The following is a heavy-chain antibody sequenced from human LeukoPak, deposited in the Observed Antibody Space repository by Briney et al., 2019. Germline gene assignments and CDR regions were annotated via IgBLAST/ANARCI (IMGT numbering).Heavy chain of an antibody. J-gene: IGHJ4*02. CDR1: GGTFSSYA. Sequence: SVKVSCKASGGTFSSYAISWVRQAPGQGLEWMGGIILIFGTANYAQKFQGRVTITADESTSTAYMELSSLRSEDTAVYYCAREMWAGSYRSLSFDYWGQGTLVTVSS. D-gene: IGHD3-16*02. CDR3: AREMWAGSYRSLSFDY. CDR2: IILIFGTA. V-gene: IGHV1-69*01.